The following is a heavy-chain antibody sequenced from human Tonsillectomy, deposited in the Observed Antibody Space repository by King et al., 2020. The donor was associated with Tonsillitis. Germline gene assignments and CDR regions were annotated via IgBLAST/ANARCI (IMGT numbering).Heavy chain of an antibody. J-gene: IGHJ3*02. CDR3: ISPFSTGWYSGFAI. CDR2: IRRKGYSGTA. Sequence: VQLVESGGGMVQPGRSLRLACTSSGFTFGDYALSCFRLAPGEGLEGVGFIRRKGYSGTAPYAASVEGRFINSRDDSKSIAYLQINSLETGDTDLYYCISPFSTGWYSGFAIWGQGTMVAVSS. CDR1: GFTFGDYA. D-gene: IGHD6-19*01. V-gene: IGHV3-49*03.